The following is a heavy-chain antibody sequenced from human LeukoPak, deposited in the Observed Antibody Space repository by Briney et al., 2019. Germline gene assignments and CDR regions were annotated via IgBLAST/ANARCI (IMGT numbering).Heavy chain of an antibody. CDR2: IFYSGST. J-gene: IGHJ4*02. D-gene: IGHD3-10*01. Sequence: SETLSLTCTVSSGSISTSNYYWGWVRQPPGKALEWIGNIFYSGSTYYSPSLKSRVTIAVDTSKNQFSLKLGSVTAADTAVYYCARYYGSFGPSDYWGQGTLVTVSS. V-gene: IGHV4-39*01. CDR3: ARYYGSFGPSDY. CDR1: SGSISTSNYY.